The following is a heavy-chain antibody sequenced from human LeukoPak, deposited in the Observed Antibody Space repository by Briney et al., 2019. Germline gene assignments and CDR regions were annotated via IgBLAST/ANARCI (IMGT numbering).Heavy chain of an antibody. Sequence: ASVKVSCKASGYTFTSYGISWVRQAPGQGLEWMGWINTNTGNPTYAQGFTGRFVFSLDTSVSTANLQITSLKAEDTAVYYCARDPPRSHGAFDIWGQGTMVTVSS. CDR1: GYTFTSYG. CDR3: ARDPPRSHGAFDI. D-gene: IGHD1-26*01. CDR2: INTNTGNP. V-gene: IGHV7-4-1*02. J-gene: IGHJ3*02.